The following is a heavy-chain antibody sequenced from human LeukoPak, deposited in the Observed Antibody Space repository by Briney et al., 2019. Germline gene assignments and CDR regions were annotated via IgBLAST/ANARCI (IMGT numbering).Heavy chain of an antibody. D-gene: IGHD3-10*01. Sequence: GRSLRLSCAASGFTFSSYAMSWVRQAPGKGLEWVSAISGSGGSTYYADSVKGWFTISRDNSKNTLYLQMNSLRAEDTAVYYCAKGGDYGSGTYPLWGQGTLVTVSS. J-gene: IGHJ4*02. CDR3: AKGGDYGSGTYPL. CDR2: ISGSGGST. V-gene: IGHV3-23*01. CDR1: GFTFSSYA.